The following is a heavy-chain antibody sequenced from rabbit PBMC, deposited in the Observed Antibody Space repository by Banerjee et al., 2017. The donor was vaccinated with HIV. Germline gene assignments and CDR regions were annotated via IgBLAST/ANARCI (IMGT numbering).Heavy chain of an antibody. CDR2: VKSDRADT. J-gene: IGHJ2*01. D-gene: IGHD2-1*01. Sequence: QSLEESGGGLVKPGASLTLTCTASGLDFSSSKHMCWVRQAPGKGLEWIACVKSDRADTWYASWAKGRFTISKTSSTTVTLQMTSLTAADTATYFCARVPDYADYGFEAFDSWGPGTLVTVS. V-gene: IGHV1S40*01. CDR1: GLDFSSSKH. CDR3: ARVPDYADYGFEAFDS.